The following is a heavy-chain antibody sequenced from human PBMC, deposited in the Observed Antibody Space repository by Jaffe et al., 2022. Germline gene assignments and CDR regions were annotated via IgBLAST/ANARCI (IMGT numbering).Heavy chain of an antibody. D-gene: IGHD4-17*01. CDR1: GYTFTGYY. CDR2: INPNSGGT. J-gene: IGHJ6*03. V-gene: IGHV1-2*06. CDR3: ARDRKMTTVTTKTYYYMDV. Sequence: QVQLVQSGAEVKKPGASVKVSCKASGYTFTGYYMHWVRQAPGQGLEWMGRINPNSGGTNYAQKFQGRVTMTRDTSISTAYMELSRLRSDDTAVYYCARDRKMTTVTTKTYYYMDVWGKGTTVTVSS.